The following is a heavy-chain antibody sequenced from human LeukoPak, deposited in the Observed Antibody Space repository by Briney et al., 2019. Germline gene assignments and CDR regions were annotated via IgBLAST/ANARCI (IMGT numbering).Heavy chain of an antibody. J-gene: IGHJ5*02. CDR1: GGTISSYY. CDR3: ARAGGGYTNGYWFHP. V-gene: IGHV4-59*13. Sequence: SETLSLTCTVSGGTISSYYCSWIRQPPGKGLEWIGNIYYTGSTYYNPSLKSRATISVDTSKNQFSLKLSSVTAADTAVYYCARAGGGYTNGYWFHPWGQGTLVTVSS. CDR2: IYYTGST. D-gene: IGHD5-18*01.